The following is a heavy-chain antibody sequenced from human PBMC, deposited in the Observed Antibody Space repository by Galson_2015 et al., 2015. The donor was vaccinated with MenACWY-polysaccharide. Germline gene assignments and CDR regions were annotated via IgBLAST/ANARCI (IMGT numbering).Heavy chain of an antibody. V-gene: IGHV4-30-4*01. CDR1: GGSLSRGDSY. J-gene: IGHJ1*01. D-gene: IGHD2-2*01. Sequence: TLSPTRTVSGGSLSRGDSYWGWVRPSPGEGLEWVGYISYSGRNNYSPSLKSRATVSLDTSKNQFSLKLSFVTAADTAVYYCASLPLGNCGSVSCYGYFHHWGQGTLVTVSS. CDR3: ASLPLGNCGSVSCYGYFHH. CDR2: ISYSGRN.